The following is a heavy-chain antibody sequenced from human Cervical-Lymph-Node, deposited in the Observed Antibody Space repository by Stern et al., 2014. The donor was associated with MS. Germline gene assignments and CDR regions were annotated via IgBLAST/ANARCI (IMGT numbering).Heavy chain of an antibody. CDR3: ARSPHTGSGWLYYFDY. J-gene: IGHJ4*02. V-gene: IGHV4-59*01. CDR2: SYYDGST. CDR1: GGSISTYR. Sequence: QVKLQESGPRLVQPSETLSLTCSVSGGSISTYRWNWIRQSPGQGLEWLGYSYYDGSTNYNFSLKSRVIISVDRSGNQYSLKLSSVTAADTAVYYCARSPHTGSGWLYYFDYWGQGALVTVSS. D-gene: IGHD6-19*01.